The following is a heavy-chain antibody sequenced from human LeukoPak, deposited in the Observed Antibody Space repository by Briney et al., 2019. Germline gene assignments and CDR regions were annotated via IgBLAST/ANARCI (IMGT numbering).Heavy chain of an antibody. Sequence: GRSLRLFCAASGFTFSSYGMHWVRQAPGKGLEWVAVIWHDGSNKFYADSVKGRFTISRDNSKNTLYLQMNSLRAEDTAVYYCARDRAAADLDYWGQGTLVTVSS. CDR1: GFTFSSYG. J-gene: IGHJ4*02. CDR3: ARDRAAADLDY. V-gene: IGHV3-33*01. CDR2: IWHDGSNK. D-gene: IGHD6-13*01.